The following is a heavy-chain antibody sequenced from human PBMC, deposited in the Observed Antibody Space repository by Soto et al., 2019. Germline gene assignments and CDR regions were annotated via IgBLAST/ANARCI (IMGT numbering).Heavy chain of an antibody. CDR2: ITGSSGYT. V-gene: IGHV3-11*06. CDR1: GFTFSDYY. D-gene: IGHD1-26*01. Sequence: QVQLLESGGGLVKPGGSLRLSCAASGFTFSDYYMTWIRQAPGKGLEWISSITGSSGYTNYADSVKGRFTISRDNAKNSLYLQMNSLRADDTAVYYCARDGGNSGRYDYWGQGTLVTVSS. CDR3: ARDGGNSGRYDY. J-gene: IGHJ4*02.